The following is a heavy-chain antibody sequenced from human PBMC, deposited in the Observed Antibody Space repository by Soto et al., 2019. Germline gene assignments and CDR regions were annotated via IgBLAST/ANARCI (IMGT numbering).Heavy chain of an antibody. CDR3: AIPLPKQQLVRGAFDH. V-gene: IGHV1-69*01. Sequence: QVPLVQSGAEVKKPGSSVKLSCKTSGGTFRNYAINWVRQAPGQGLEWMGGSIPVFGTANYAQTFQGRFTITADESTSTAYMERSSLRSEDTAVYYCAIPLPKQQLVRGAFDHWGQGTLVTVAS. CDR2: SIPVFGTA. CDR1: GGTFRNYA. D-gene: IGHD6-13*01. J-gene: IGHJ4*02.